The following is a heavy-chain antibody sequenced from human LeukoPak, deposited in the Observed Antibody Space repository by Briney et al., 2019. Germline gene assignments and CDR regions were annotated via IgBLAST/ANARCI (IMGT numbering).Heavy chain of an antibody. CDR3: ARDGRYFDWNWFDP. V-gene: IGHV1-2*02. Sequence: GASVKVSCKASGYTFTSYYMHWVRQAPGQGLEWMGWINPNSGGTNYAQKFQGRVTMTRDTSISTAYMELSRLRSDDTAVYYCARDGRYFDWNWFDPWGQGTLVTVSS. J-gene: IGHJ5*02. D-gene: IGHD3-9*01. CDR2: INPNSGGT. CDR1: GYTFTSYY.